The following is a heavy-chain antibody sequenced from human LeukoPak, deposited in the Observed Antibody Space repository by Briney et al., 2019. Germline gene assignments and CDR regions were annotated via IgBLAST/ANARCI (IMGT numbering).Heavy chain of an antibody. Sequence: SETLTLMCTVSGGLNRRYYWSGIRQPPGKGLEWIGYVSYSGSTNYNPSLKSRVAMSVNTSKNHFSLNLSAVTAADTAVYYCATLRCTAYFIEDRGQGTLVTVSS. V-gene: IGHV4-59*08. D-gene: IGHD3/OR15-3a*01. J-gene: IGHJ4*02. CDR3: ATLRCTAYFIED. CDR2: VSYSGST. CDR1: GGLNRRYY.